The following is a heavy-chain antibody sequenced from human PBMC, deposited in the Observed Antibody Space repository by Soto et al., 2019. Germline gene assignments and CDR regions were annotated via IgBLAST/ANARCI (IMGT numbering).Heavy chain of an antibody. V-gene: IGHV3-30-3*01. J-gene: IGHJ6*02. D-gene: IGHD6-25*01. CDR3: ARDRLGGSYGMDV. Sequence: GGSLRLSCAASGFTFSSYAMHWVRQAPGKGLEWVAVISYDGSNKYYADSVKGRFTISRDNSKNTLYLQMNSLRAEDTAVYYCARDRLGGSYGMDVCGQGPTVTVSS. CDR1: GFTFSSYA. CDR2: ISYDGSNK.